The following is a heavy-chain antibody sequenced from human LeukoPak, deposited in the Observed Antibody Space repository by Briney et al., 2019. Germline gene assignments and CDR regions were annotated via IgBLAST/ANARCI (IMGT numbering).Heavy chain of an antibody. Sequence: SVKVSCKASGGTFSSYAISWVRQAPGQGLEWMGGIIPIFGTANYAQKFQGRVTITADESTNTAYMELSRLRSDDTAVYYCASFDVLTGYMNEPWGQGTLVTVSS. D-gene: IGHD3-9*01. CDR3: ASFDVLTGYMNEP. CDR1: GGTFSSYA. CDR2: IIPIFGTA. V-gene: IGHV1-69*13. J-gene: IGHJ5*02.